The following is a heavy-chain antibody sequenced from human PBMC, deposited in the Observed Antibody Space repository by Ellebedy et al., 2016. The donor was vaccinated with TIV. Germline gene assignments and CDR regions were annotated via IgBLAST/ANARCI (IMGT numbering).Heavy chain of an antibody. Sequence: AASVKVSCKASGYTFTSYGISWVRQAPGQGLEWMGWISAYNGDTNYAQKLRGRVTMTTDTSTSTAYMELRSLRSDETAIYYCARDLEHCGGDCYNDVFDIWGQGTMVTVSS. CDR3: ARDLEHCGGDCYNDVFDI. CDR1: GYTFTSYG. J-gene: IGHJ3*02. V-gene: IGHV1-18*04. CDR2: ISAYNGDT. D-gene: IGHD2-21*02.